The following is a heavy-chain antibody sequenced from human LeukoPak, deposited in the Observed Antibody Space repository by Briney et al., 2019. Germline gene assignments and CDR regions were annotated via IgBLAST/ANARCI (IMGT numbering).Heavy chain of an antibody. CDR2: ISAASWGI. J-gene: IGHJ4*02. CDR3: ARDKITMVRGVIRATFDY. Sequence: QSGGSLRLSCAASGFTFSTYSMTWVRQAPGKGLEWISHISAASWGIKYADSVKGRFTISRDNAKNSLYLQMNSLRAEDTAVYYCARDKITMVRGVIRATFDYWGQGTLVTVSS. V-gene: IGHV3-48*04. CDR1: GFTFSTYS. D-gene: IGHD3-10*01.